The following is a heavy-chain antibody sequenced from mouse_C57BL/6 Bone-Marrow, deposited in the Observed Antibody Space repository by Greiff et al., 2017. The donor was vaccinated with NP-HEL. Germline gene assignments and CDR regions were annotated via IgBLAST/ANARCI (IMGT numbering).Heavy chain of an antibody. V-gene: IGHV3-5*01. D-gene: IGHD1-1*01. CDR2: IYYSGTI. CDR3: AREINYYGSSYYFDY. Sequence: EVKLQESGPGLVKPSQTVFLTCTVTGISITTGNYRWSWIRQFPGNKLEWIGYIYYSGTITYNPSLTSRTTITRDTPKNQFFLEMNSLTAEDTATYYCAREINYYGSSYYFDYWGQGTTLTVSS. J-gene: IGHJ2*01. CDR1: GISITTGNYR.